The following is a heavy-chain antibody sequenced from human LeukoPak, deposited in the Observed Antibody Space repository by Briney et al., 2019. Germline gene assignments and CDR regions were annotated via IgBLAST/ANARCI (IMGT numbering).Heavy chain of an antibody. CDR1: GGSFSGYY. CDR2: INHSGST. J-gene: IGHJ6*02. CDR3: ARDRRVVVPAARYYYYYGMDV. Sequence: PSETLSLTCAVYGGSFSGYYWSWIRQPPGKGLEWIGEINHSGSTNYNPSLKSRVTISVDTSKNQFSLKLSSVTAADTAVYYCARDRRVVVPAARYYYYYGMDVWGQGTTVTVSS. V-gene: IGHV4-34*01. D-gene: IGHD2-2*01.